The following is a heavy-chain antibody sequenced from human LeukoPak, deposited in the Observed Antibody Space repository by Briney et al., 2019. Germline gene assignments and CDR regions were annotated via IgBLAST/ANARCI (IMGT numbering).Heavy chain of an antibody. CDR3: AKSVDTALVTTSFDI. Sequence: PSETLSFTCTVSGASISSSGHYWVWIRQSPGKGLEWIASIYYSGRTFYNPSLRSRVTISDDTSKNQFSLKLKSVTAADTAVYYCAKSVDTALVTTSFDIWGQGTRVTVSS. D-gene: IGHD5-18*01. CDR2: IYYSGRT. J-gene: IGHJ3*02. CDR1: GASISSSGHY. V-gene: IGHV4-39*01.